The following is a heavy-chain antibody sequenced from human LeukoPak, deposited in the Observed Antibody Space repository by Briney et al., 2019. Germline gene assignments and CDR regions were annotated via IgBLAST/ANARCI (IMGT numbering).Heavy chain of an antibody. CDR1: GFTFSSYW. Sequence: GGSLRLSCAASGFTFSSYWMHWVRQAPGKGLEWVAVISYDGSNKYYADSVKGRFTISRDNSKNTLYLQMNSLRAEDTAVYYCAKDLGTDYYYMDVWGKGTTVTVSS. D-gene: IGHD2-8*02. CDR2: ISYDGSNK. J-gene: IGHJ6*03. V-gene: IGHV3-30*18. CDR3: AKDLGTDYYYMDV.